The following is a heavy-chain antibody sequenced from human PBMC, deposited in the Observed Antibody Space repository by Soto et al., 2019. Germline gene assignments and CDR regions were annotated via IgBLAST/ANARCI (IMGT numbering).Heavy chain of an antibody. CDR1: GYTFSSYS. Sequence: QIQMVQSGAEVKQPGASVKISCKTSGYTFSSYSINWVRPAPGQGLEWMAWISTTSGNTHYAERVQSSVTVTLDKSARTAFMEMWGLTSDDTAVYFCARGNGYYDLWGQGTLVTVSS. D-gene: IGHD2-8*01. V-gene: IGHV1-18*01. J-gene: IGHJ4*02. CDR3: ARGNGYYDL. CDR2: ISTTSGNT.